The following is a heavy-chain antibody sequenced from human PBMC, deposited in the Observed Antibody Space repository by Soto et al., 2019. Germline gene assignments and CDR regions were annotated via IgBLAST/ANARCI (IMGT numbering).Heavy chain of an antibody. J-gene: IGHJ6*02. Sequence: QVTLKESGPVLVKPTETLTLTCTVSGVSLINGKMGVSWIRQPPGKALEWLAHILSNDEKSYSTSLKRRLTISTYTSKTQVILTMINMGPVDTGTYYFARTLETKNGMDVWGQGTMVTVSS. CDR2: ILSNDEK. CDR3: ARTLETKNGMDV. V-gene: IGHV2-26*01. CDR1: GVSLINGKMG.